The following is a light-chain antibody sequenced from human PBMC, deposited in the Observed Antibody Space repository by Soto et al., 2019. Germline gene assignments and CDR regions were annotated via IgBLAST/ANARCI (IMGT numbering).Light chain of an antibody. CDR1: QSVSSSY. CDR2: GAS. CDR3: YQYGSSPPT. J-gene: IGKJ1*01. Sequence: EIVLTQSPGTLSLSPGERATLSCRASQSVSSSYLAWYQQKPGQAPRLLIWGASNRATGIPDRFSGSGSGTDFTLTISGLEPEDFVVFYCYQYGSSPPTFGQGTKVDIK. V-gene: IGKV3-20*01.